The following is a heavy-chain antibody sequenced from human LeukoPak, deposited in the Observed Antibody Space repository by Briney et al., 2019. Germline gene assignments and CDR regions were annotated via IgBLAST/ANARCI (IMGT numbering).Heavy chain of an antibody. CDR1: GFTFSSYG. CDR2: IRYDGSNK. Sequence: GGSLRLSCAASGFTFSSYGMHWVRHAPGKGLEWVAFIRYDGSNKYYADSVKGRFTISRDNSKNTLYLQMNSLRAEDTAVYYCAKDVVAGYCSSTSCPLHYYYMDVWGKGTTVTVSS. CDR3: AKDVVAGYCSSTSCPLHYYYMDV. J-gene: IGHJ6*03. D-gene: IGHD2-2*03. V-gene: IGHV3-30*02.